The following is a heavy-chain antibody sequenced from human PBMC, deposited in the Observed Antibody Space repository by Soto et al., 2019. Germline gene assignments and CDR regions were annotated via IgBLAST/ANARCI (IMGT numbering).Heavy chain of an antibody. D-gene: IGHD3-10*01. CDR1: GGSISSGDYY. J-gene: IGHJ4*02. CDR3: ARVGGFGATTIDY. Sequence: QVQLQESGPGLVKPSQTLSLTCTVSGGSISSGDYYWSWIRQPPGKGLEWIGYIYYSGSTYYNPSLTSRVTISVDTSKNPFSLKLSSVTAADTAVYYCARVGGFGATTIDYWGQGTLVTVSS. CDR2: IYYSGST. V-gene: IGHV4-30-4*01.